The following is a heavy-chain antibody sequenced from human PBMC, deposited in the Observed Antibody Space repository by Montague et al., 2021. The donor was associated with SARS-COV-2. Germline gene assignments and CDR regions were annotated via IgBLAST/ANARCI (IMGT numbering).Heavy chain of an antibody. Sequence: SETLSLTCTVSGGSISSSSHYWGWIRQPPGKGLVWIGTIYYSGSTYYNPSLKSRVTISVDTSKNQFSLKLSSVTAADAAVYYCARGWFSPMLVVVIRGPFDSWGQGALVTVSS. CDR1: GGSISSSSHY. J-gene: IGHJ4*02. D-gene: IGHD3-22*01. CDR3: ARGWFSPMLVVVIRGPFDS. CDR2: IYYSGST. V-gene: IGHV4-39*07.